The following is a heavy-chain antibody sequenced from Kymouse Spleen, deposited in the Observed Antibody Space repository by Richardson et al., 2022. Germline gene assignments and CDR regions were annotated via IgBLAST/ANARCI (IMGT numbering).Heavy chain of an antibody. J-gene: IGHJ6*02. CDR3: AKDGELGLYYGMDV. V-gene: IGHV3-30*18. D-gene: IGHD7-27*02. CDR2: ISYDGSNK. CDR1: GFTFSSYG. Sequence: QVQLVESGGGVVQPGRSLRLSCAASGFTFSSYGMHWVRQAPGKGLEWVAVISYDGSNKYYADSVKGRFTISRDNSKNTLYLQMNSLRAEDTAVYYCAKDGELGLYYGMDVWGQGTTVTVSS.